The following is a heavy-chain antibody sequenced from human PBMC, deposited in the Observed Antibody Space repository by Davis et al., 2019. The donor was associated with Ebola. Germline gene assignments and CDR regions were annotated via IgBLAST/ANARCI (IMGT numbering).Heavy chain of an antibody. V-gene: IGHV3-23*01. CDR1: GFTFSSYA. J-gene: IGHJ4*02. CDR3: AKAGHCGNYCSFDS. CDR2: ISGSGGST. Sequence: PGGSLRLSCAASGFTFSSYAMSWVRQAPGKGLEWVSAISGSGGSTYYADSVKGRFTISRDNSKNTLYLQMNSLRAEDTAVDYCAKAGHCGNYCSFDSWGQGTLVTVSS. D-gene: IGHD1-26*01.